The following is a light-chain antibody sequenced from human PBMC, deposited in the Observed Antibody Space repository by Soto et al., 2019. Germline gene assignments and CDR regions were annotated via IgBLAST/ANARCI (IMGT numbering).Light chain of an antibody. Sequence: DIQMTQSPSTLSASVGDRVTITCRASQSISGWLAWYQQKPGKAPNLLIYDVSSLESGVPSRFSGSGSGTEFTLTITSLQPDDSATYYCQQCNRYPITFGQGTRLEI. V-gene: IGKV1-5*01. CDR1: QSISGW. J-gene: IGKJ5*01. CDR3: QQCNRYPIT. CDR2: DVS.